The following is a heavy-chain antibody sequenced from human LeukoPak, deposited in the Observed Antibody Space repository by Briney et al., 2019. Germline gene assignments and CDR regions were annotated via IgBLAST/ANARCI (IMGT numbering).Heavy chain of an antibody. Sequence: PGGSLRLSCAASGFTFSSYGMHWVRQAPGKGLEWVAVISYDGSNKYYADSVKGRFTISRDNSKNTLYLQMNSLRAEDTAVYYCAKGVPRTYYYGSGSYYKDYFDYWGQGTLVTVSS. CDR1: GFTFSSYG. J-gene: IGHJ4*02. D-gene: IGHD3-10*01. CDR2: ISYDGSNK. CDR3: AKGVPRTYYYGSGSYYKDYFDY. V-gene: IGHV3-30*18.